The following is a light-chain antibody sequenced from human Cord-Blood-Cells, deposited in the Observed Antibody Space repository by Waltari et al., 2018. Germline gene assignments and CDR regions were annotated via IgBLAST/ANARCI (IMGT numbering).Light chain of an antibody. Sequence: DIQMTQSPSSLSASVGDRVTITCRSSQRISSYLYWYQQKPGKAPKRLIYAASSLQSGVPSRFSGSGSGTDFTLTISSLQPEDFATYYCQQSYSTPQTFGQGTKVEIK. V-gene: IGKV1-39*01. CDR3: QQSYSTPQT. J-gene: IGKJ1*01. CDR2: AAS. CDR1: QRISSY.